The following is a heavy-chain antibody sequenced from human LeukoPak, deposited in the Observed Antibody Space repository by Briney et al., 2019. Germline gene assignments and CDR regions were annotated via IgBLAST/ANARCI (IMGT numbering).Heavy chain of an antibody. D-gene: IGHD6-19*01. J-gene: IGHJ5*02. V-gene: IGHV1-69*05. Sequence: SVKVSCKASGGTFSSYAISWVRQAPGQGLEWMGRIIPIFGTANYAQKFQGRVTITTDESTSTAYMELSSLRYEDTAVYYCASTHSSGWYDDWFDPWAQGTLVTVSS. CDR1: GGTFSSYA. CDR3: ASTHSSGWYDDWFDP. CDR2: IIPIFGTA.